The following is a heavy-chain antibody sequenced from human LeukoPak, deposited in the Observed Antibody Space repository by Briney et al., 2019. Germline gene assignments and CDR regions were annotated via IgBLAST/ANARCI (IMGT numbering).Heavy chain of an antibody. D-gene: IGHD3-10*01. J-gene: IGHJ6*03. Sequence: GESLKISCKGSGYSFTSYWIGWVRQMPGKGLEWMGIIYPGDSDTKYSPSFQGQVTISADKSISTAYLQWSSLKASDTAMYYCARLAGSGMGYYYYYMDVWGKGTTVTVSS. CDR3: ARLAGSGMGYYYYYMDV. V-gene: IGHV5-51*01. CDR1: GYSFTSYW. CDR2: IYPGDSDT.